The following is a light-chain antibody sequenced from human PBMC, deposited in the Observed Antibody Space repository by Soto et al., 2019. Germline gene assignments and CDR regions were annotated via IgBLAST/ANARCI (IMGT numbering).Light chain of an antibody. Sequence: IVLTQSPATLSLSPGERATLSCRASQSLINFVAWYQHKPGQPPRLLIYDASKRATGIPTGFSGSGSGTDFTLTISSLQPEDFAVYYCQQYQNSPRTFGQGTKVDIK. J-gene: IGKJ1*01. CDR1: QSLINF. V-gene: IGKV3-11*01. CDR2: DAS. CDR3: QQYQNSPRT.